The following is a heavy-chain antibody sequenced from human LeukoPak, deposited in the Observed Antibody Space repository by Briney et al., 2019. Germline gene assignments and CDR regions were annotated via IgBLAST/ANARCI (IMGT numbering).Heavy chain of an antibody. Sequence: GASVKVSCKAPGYTFTGYYMHWVRQAPGQGLEWMGWMNPNSGNTGYAQKFQGRVTMTRNTSISTAYMELSSLRSEDTAVYYCARGSPHYYDSSGDINFDYWGQGTLVTVSS. CDR3: ARGSPHYYDSSGDINFDY. V-gene: IGHV1-8*02. CDR1: GYTFTGYY. J-gene: IGHJ4*02. D-gene: IGHD3-22*01. CDR2: MNPNSGNT.